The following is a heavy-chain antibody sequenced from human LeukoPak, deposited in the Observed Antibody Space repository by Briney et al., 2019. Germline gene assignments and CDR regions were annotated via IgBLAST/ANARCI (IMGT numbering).Heavy chain of an antibody. J-gene: IGHJ4*02. CDR3: AKDCDTMVRGEWVY. CDR1: GFTFSSYA. CDR2: ISGSGGST. V-gene: IGHV3-23*01. Sequence: PGVSLRLSCAASGFTFSSYAMSWVRQAPGKGLEWVSAISGSGGSTYYADSVKGRFTISRDNSKNTLYLQMNSLRAEDTAVYYCAKDCDTMVRGEWVYWGQGTLVTVSS. D-gene: IGHD3-10*01.